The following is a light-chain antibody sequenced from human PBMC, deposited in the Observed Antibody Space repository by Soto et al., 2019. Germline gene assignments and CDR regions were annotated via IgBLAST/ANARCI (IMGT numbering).Light chain of an antibody. V-gene: IGLV1-47*01. CDR2: RNN. Sequence: QSVLTQPPSASGTPGQRVTISCSGSSSNIGSNYVYWYQQLPGTAPKLLIYRNNQRPSGVPDRFSGSKSGTSASLAIGGLRSEDEADYYCAAWDDSLSGLYVFGTGTKATVL. J-gene: IGLJ1*01. CDR1: SSNIGSNY. CDR3: AAWDDSLSGLYV.